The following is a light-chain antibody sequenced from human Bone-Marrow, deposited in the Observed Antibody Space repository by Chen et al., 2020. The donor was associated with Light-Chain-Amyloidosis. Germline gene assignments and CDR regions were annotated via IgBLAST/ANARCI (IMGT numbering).Light chain of an antibody. Sequence: QSALTQPASVSGSPGQSITISCTGTSSDVGGYNFVSWYQQQPGKAPKLMIYDVSNRPSGVSNRFSGSKSGNTASLTISGLQAEDEADYYCSSYTSSSTLEFGGGTKLTVL. CDR1: SSDVGGYNF. J-gene: IGLJ3*02. CDR3: SSYTSSSTLE. V-gene: IGLV2-14*01. CDR2: DVS.